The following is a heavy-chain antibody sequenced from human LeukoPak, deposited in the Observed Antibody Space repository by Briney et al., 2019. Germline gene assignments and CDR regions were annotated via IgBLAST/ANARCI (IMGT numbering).Heavy chain of an antibody. J-gene: IGHJ4*02. CDR1: GGSFSGYY. V-gene: IGHV4-34*01. CDR2: INHSGST. Sequence: PSETLSLTCAVYGGSFSGYYWSWIRQPPGKGLEWIGEINHSGSTNYNPSLKSRVTISVDTSKNQFSLKLSSVTAADTAVYYCARGAMIVVVIDFDYWGQGTLVTVSS. CDR3: ARGAMIVVVIDFDY. D-gene: IGHD3-22*01.